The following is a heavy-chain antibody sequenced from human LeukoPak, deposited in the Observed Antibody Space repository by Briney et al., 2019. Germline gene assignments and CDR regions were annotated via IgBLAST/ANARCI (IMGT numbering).Heavy chain of an antibody. CDR3: AREVIVVVPAAIYGGLDP. CDR1: GFTFSSYA. D-gene: IGHD2-2*01. Sequence: GGSLRLSCAASGFTFSSYAMHWVRQAPGKGLEWVAVISYDGSNKYYADSVKGRFTISRDNSKNTLYLQMNSLRAEDTAVYYCAREVIVVVPAAIYGGLDPWGQGTLVTVSS. J-gene: IGHJ5*02. V-gene: IGHV3-30-3*01. CDR2: ISYDGSNK.